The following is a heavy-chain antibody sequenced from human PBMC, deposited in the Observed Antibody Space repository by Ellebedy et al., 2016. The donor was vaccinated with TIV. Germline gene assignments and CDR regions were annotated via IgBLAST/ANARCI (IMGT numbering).Heavy chain of an antibody. CDR2: ISTGSSTI. D-gene: IGHD4-17*01. V-gene: IGHV3-48*04. CDR1: GFTFSAYS. Sequence: PGGSLRLSCAVSGFTFSAYSMNWVRQAPGKGLEWGSYISTGSSTIYYADSVKGRFPISRDNAKNSLYLQMNSLRAEDTAVYYCARDASVYGDSVYWYFDLWGRGTLVGVSS. CDR3: ARDASVYGDSVYWYFDL. J-gene: IGHJ2*01.